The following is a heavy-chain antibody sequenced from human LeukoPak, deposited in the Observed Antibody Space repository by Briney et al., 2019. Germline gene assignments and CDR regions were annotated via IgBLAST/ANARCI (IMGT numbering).Heavy chain of an antibody. V-gene: IGHV3-21*01. J-gene: IGHJ4*02. D-gene: IGHD2-8*01. CDR1: GFTFSSYS. Sequence: GGSLRLSCAASGFTFSSYSMNWVRQAPGEGLEWVSDISSSSSHISYADSVKGRFTISRDNAKNSLYLQMYSLRVEDTAVYYCARRYCTSAACYSFDYWGQGTLVTVSS. CDR3: ARRYCTSAACYSFDY. CDR2: ISSSSSHI.